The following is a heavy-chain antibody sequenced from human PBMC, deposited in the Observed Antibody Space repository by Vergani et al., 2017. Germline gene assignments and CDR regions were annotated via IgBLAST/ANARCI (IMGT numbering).Heavy chain of an antibody. CDR1: GYTFTGYY. J-gene: IGHJ3*02. V-gene: IGHV1-2*02. Sequence: QVQLVQSGAEVKKPGASVKVSCKASGYTFTGYYMHWVRQAPGKGLEWMGWINPNRGGTNYAQKFQGRVTMTRDTSISTAYMELSRLRSDATAVYYCASSNWNHVRPIYAFDIWGQGTMVTVSS. D-gene: IGHD1-14*01. CDR3: ASSNWNHVRPIYAFDI. CDR2: INPNRGGT.